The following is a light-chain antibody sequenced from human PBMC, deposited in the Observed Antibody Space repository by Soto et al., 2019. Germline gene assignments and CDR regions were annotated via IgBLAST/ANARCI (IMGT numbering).Light chain of an antibody. CDR3: QVWDSSTQV. Sequence: SYELTQPLSVSVALGQTATITCGGNNIGSENVHWYQQKPGQAPVLVIYRDTNRPSGIPERFSGSNSGNTATLTISRAQAGDEADYYCQVWDSSTQVFGGGTKVTVL. CDR1: NIGSEN. CDR2: RDT. J-gene: IGLJ3*02. V-gene: IGLV3-9*01.